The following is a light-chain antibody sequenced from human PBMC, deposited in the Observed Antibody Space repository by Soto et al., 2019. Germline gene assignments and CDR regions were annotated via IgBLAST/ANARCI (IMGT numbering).Light chain of an antibody. CDR3: HQYNQWPLWT. V-gene: IGKV3-15*01. CDR2: GAS. CDR1: QGVRNN. J-gene: IGKJ1*01. Sequence: EVVMTQSPVTLSVSPGESATLSCRASQGVRNNLAWYQQRPGQAPRLLIYGASTMAAGIPARFSGSGSETEFTLTIRSLQSEDFAVYYCHQYNQWPLWTFGQGTKVDIK.